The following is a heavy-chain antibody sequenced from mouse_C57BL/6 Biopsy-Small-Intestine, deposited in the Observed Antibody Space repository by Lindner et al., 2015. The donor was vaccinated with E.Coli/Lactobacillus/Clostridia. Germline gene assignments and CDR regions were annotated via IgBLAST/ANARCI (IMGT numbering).Heavy chain of an antibody. CDR3: AITFYNNNNVGGVLDY. CDR1: GYVFTDYF. Sequence: VQLQESGAELVRPGTSMKVSCKASGYVFTDYFIEWLKQRPGQGLEWLGLINPRNGDSQYNEKFKDKATLTADRSSNTAYMQLSSLTSEDSAVYFCAITFYNNNNVGGVLDYWGQGTSLTVSS. D-gene: IGHD1-3*01. V-gene: IGHV1-54*01. CDR2: INPRNGDS. J-gene: IGHJ2*02.